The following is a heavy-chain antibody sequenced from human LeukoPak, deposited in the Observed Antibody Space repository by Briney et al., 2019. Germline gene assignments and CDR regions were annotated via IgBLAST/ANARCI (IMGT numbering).Heavy chain of an antibody. CDR3: AKRGVVIRVILVGFHKEANYFDS. Sequence: PGGSLRLSCAVSGITLSNYGMSWVRQAPGKGLEWVAGISGGGGRTNYADSVKGRFTVSRDNPKNTLYLQMNSLRAEDTAVYFCAKRGVVIRVILVGFHKEANYFDSWGQGALVTVSS. CDR1: GITLSNYG. V-gene: IGHV3-23*01. J-gene: IGHJ4*02. D-gene: IGHD3-22*01. CDR2: ISGGGGRT.